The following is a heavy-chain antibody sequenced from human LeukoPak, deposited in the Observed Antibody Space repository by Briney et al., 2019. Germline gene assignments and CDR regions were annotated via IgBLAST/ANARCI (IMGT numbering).Heavy chain of an antibody. D-gene: IGHD3-10*01. CDR3: ASTMVRGVDAFDI. Sequence: ASVKVSCKASGYTFTSYYMHWVRQAPGQGLECMGIINPSGGSTSYAQKFQGRVTMTRDMSTSTVYMELSSLRSEDTAVYYCASTMVRGVDAFDIWGQGTMVTVSS. V-gene: IGHV1-46*01. J-gene: IGHJ3*02. CDR2: INPSGGST. CDR1: GYTFTSYY.